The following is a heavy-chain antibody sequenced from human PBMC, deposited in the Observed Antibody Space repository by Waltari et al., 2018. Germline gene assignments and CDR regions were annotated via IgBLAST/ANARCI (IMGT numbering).Heavy chain of an antibody. CDR1: GYTFTSYA. Sequence: QVQLVQSGAEVKKPGASVKVSCKASGYTFTSYAMHWVRQAPGQRLEGMGWINAGNGKTKYSQKFQGRVTMTRDTSASTAYVELSSLRSEDTAVYYCASDWYGSGSPEPRDAFDIWGQGTMVTVSS. J-gene: IGHJ3*02. CDR3: ASDWYGSGSPEPRDAFDI. D-gene: IGHD3-10*01. V-gene: IGHV1-3*01. CDR2: INAGNGKT.